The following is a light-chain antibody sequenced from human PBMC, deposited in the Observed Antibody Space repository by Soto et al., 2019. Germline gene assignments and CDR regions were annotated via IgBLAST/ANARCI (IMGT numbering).Light chain of an antibody. CDR1: SGHSSYA. CDR2: LNSDGSH. CDR3: QTWGTGIQM. V-gene: IGLV4-69*01. J-gene: IGLJ3*02. Sequence: QPVLTQSPSASASLGASVKLTCTLSSGHSSYAIAWHQQQPEKGPRYLMKLNSDGSHSKGDGIPDRFSGSSSGAERYLTISSLQSEDEADYYCQTWGTGIQMFGGGTNVTVL.